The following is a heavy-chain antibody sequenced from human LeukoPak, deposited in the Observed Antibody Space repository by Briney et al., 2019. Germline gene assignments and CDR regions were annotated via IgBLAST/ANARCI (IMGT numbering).Heavy chain of an antibody. CDR1: GFTFSSYG. Sequence: GGSLRLSCTASGFTFSSYGMHWVRQAPGKGLERVAFIRYDGSNKYYADSVKGRFTISRDNSKNTLYLQMNSLRAEDTAVYYCARTWIQLWLVGYWGQGTLVTVSS. CDR3: ARTWIQLWLVGY. V-gene: IGHV3-30*02. D-gene: IGHD5-18*01. J-gene: IGHJ4*02. CDR2: IRYDGSNK.